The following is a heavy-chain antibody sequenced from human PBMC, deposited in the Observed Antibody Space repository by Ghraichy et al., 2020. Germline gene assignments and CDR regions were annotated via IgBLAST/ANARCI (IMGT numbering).Heavy chain of an antibody. Sequence: SLNISCTVSSGSISSGAFSWSWVRQYPGKGLEWIASIYYTGITDYNPSLQSRITISIDTSKNQFSLKLTSVTAADTAVYYCARVTWGLGIDFWGQGTLVTVSS. J-gene: IGHJ4*02. CDR1: SGSISSGAFS. CDR2: IYYTGIT. V-gene: IGHV4-31*03. CDR3: ARVTWGLGIDF. D-gene: IGHD7-27*01.